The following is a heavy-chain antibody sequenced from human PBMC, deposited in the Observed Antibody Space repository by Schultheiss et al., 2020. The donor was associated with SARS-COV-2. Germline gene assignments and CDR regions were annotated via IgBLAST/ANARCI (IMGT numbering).Heavy chain of an antibody. CDR1: GGSFSGYY. Sequence: SETLSLTCAVYGGSFSGYYWSWIRQPPGKGLEWIGEINHSGSTNYNPSLKSRVTISVDTSKNQFSLKLSSVTAADTAVYYCARLYSSGWYAGSWFDPWGQGTLVTVSS. CDR3: ARLYSSGWYAGSWFDP. J-gene: IGHJ5*02. V-gene: IGHV4-34*01. D-gene: IGHD6-19*01. CDR2: INHSGST.